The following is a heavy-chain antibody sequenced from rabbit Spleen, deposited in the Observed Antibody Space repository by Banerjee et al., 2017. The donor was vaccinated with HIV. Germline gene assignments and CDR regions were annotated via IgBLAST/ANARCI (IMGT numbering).Heavy chain of an antibody. CDR1: GFSLSRDYW. CDR2: IDAGVKGTT. Sequence: QEQLEESGGDLVKPEGSLTLTCTASGFSLSRDYWICWVRQAPGKGLEWIACIDAGVKGTTYYASWAKGRFAVSKTSPTTVTLQMTSLTAADIATYFCARDTSTSFSTYGMDLWGQGTLVTVS. V-gene: IGHV1S45*01. D-gene: IGHD1-1*01. J-gene: IGHJ6*01. CDR3: ARDTSTSFSTYGMDL.